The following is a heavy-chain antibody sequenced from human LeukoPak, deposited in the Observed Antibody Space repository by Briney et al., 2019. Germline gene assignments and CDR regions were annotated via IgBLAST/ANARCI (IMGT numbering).Heavy chain of an antibody. CDR2: IYSGGST. J-gene: IGHJ4*02. CDR1: GFTVSSNY. D-gene: IGHD6-19*01. V-gene: IGHV3-53*01. Sequence: GGSLRLSCAASGFTVSSNYMSWVRQAPGKGLEWVSVIYSGGSTYYADSVQGRFTISRDNAENSLFLQMTSLRVEDTAVYYCVARGGWARFDYWGQGALVTVSA. CDR3: VARGGWARFDY.